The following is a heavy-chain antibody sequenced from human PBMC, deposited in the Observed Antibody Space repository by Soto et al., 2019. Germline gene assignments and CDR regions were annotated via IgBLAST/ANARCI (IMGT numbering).Heavy chain of an antibody. CDR3: ARDGYGSGSYYIDY. CDR2: IWYDGSNK. D-gene: IGHD3-10*01. CDR1: GFTFSSYG. Sequence: QVQLVESGGGVVQPGRSLRLSCAASGFTFSSYGMHWVLQAPGKGLEWVAVIWYDGSNKYYADSVKGRFTISRDNSKNTLSLQMNSLRAEDTAVYYCARDGYGSGSYYIDYWGQGTLVTVSS. J-gene: IGHJ4*02. V-gene: IGHV3-33*01.